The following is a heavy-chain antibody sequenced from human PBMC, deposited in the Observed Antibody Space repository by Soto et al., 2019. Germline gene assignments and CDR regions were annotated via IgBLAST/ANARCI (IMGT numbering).Heavy chain of an antibody. Sequence: GGSLRLSCAASGFTFSSYSMNWVRQAPGKGLEWVSSTSSSSGHIYYADSLKGRFTISRDNAKNSLYLQMNSLRAEDTAVYYCTRHWLATREFDYWGQGTLVTVSS. J-gene: IGHJ4*02. D-gene: IGHD1-26*01. CDR2: TSSSSGHI. CDR1: GFTFSSYS. V-gene: IGHV3-21*01. CDR3: TRHWLATREFDY.